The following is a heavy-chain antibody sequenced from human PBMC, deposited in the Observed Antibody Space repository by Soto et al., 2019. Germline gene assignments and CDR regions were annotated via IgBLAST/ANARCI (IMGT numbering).Heavy chain of an antibody. V-gene: IGHV4-59*06. CDR1: GGSFSGYY. J-gene: IGHJ4*02. Sequence: SETLSLTCAVYGGSFSGYYWSRIRQPPGKGLEWIGYIYYSGTTYYNPSLKSRVTISVDTSKNQFSLKLSSVTAADTAVYYCASRGTTTYCSGGSCYARGFDYWGQGTLVTVSS. D-gene: IGHD2-15*01. CDR2: IYYSGTT. CDR3: ASRGTTTYCSGGSCYARGFDY.